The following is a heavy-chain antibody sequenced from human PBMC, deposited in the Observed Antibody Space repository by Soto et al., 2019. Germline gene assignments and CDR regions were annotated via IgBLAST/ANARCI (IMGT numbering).Heavy chain of an antibody. Sequence: QVQLQESGPGLVKPSETLSLTCTVSGDFNTNFYWCWVLQSPGEGLEWRGFIFSAGSTRYNPSLKSRITMSFDTSKDQFSLTLYSVAAADTAVYYSAKHLAGRRVCEFWGQGTQVTVSS. CDR3: AKHLAGRRVCEF. CDR2: IFSAGST. J-gene: IGHJ4*02. D-gene: IGHD3-10*01. CDR1: GDFNTNFY. V-gene: IGHV4-4*09.